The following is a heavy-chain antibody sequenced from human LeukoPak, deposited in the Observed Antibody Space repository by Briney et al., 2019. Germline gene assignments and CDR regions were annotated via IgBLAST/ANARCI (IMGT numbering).Heavy chain of an antibody. CDR1: GFTFSSYT. J-gene: IGHJ4*02. CDR2: ITSSSYI. Sequence: GGSLRLSCAASGFTFSSYTMNWVRQAPGKGLEWVSSITSSSYIYYADSVKGRFSISRDNAKNSLYLQMNSLTAEDTAVYYCARGIPIDYWGEGTLVTVSS. V-gene: IGHV3-21*01. CDR3: ARGIPIDY.